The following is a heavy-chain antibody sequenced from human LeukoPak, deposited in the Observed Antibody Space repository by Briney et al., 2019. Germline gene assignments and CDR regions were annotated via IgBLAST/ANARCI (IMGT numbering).Heavy chain of an antibody. CDR3: ARDAVMGATPFYFDS. CDR2: ISSSGSNI. CDR1: GFIFTSYG. D-gene: IGHD2-15*01. J-gene: IGHJ4*02. Sequence: PGGSLRLSCTASGFIFTSYGMNWVRQAPGKGLEWVSYISSSGSNIFYADSVKGLFTISRDQAKDSVFLQMNSLRAEDTALYFCARDAVMGATPFYFDSWGQGALVTVSS. V-gene: IGHV3-21*04.